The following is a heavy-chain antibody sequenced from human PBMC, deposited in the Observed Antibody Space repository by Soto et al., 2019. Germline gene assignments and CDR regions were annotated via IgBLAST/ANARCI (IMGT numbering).Heavy chain of an antibody. Sequence: QVQLQQSGPGLVKPSETLSLTCTVSGGSISSYYWSWIRQPPGKGLEWIGYIYYDGRTNYNPSLTSRLTISLETSKIQYSLTLRSVSAADTAVYYCARGREWFGGVTDFWGQGILVTVSS. D-gene: IGHD3-10*01. CDR1: GGSISSYY. CDR2: IYYDGRT. J-gene: IGHJ4*02. V-gene: IGHV4-59*01. CDR3: ARGREWFGGVTDF.